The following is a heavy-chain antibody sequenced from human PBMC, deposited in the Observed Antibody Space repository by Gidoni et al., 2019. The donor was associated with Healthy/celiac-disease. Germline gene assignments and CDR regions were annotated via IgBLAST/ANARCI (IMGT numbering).Heavy chain of an antibody. J-gene: IGHJ4*02. CDR1: GFTFSSYA. D-gene: IGHD6-13*01. Sequence: QVQLVESGGGVVQPGRSLRLSCAASGFTFSSYAMHWVRQAPGKGLEWVAVISYDGSKKYYADSGKGRFTISRDNSKNTRYLQMNSLRAEDTAVYYCARGETSVIAAAGPAFDYWGQGTLVTVSS. CDR3: ARGETSVIAAAGPAFDY. V-gene: IGHV3-30*01. CDR2: ISYDGSKK.